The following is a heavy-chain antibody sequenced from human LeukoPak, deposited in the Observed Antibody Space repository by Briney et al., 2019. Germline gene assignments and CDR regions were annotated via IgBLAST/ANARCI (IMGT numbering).Heavy chain of an antibody. Sequence: PGGSLRLSCAASGFTVSSHYMTWVRQAPGKGLEWVSLISSGSSTYYADSVKGRFTISRDNSKNTLYLQLNSLRADDTAVYYCARRRSKAYENWGQGTLVTVFS. CDR1: GFTVSSHY. CDR2: ISSGSST. V-gene: IGHV3-53*01. J-gene: IGHJ4*02. CDR3: ARRRSKAYEN. D-gene: IGHD3-22*01.